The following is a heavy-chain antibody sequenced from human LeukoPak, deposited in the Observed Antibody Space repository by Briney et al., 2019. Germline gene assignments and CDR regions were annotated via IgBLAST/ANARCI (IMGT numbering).Heavy chain of an antibody. CDR2: ISQNGRTT. CDR1: GFTFSSHA. J-gene: IGHJ4*02. CDR3: AKGEVLGGSYYFGS. D-gene: IGHD1-26*01. V-gene: IGHV3-23*01. Sequence: GGSLRLSCAASGFTFSSHAMSWVRQAPGRGLEWVSSISQNGRTTYYPDSVKGRFTISRDNSKNTLSLQMNSLRAEDTAVYYCAKGEVLGGSYYFGSWGQGTLVTVSS.